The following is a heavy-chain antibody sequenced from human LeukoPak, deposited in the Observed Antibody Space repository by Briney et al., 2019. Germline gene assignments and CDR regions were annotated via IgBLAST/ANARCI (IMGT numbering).Heavy chain of an antibody. Sequence: SATLSLTCTVSGGSISSSSYYSGWIRQPPWKGLEWIGSIYYSGSTYYNPSLKSRVTISVDTSKNQFSLKLSSVTAADTAVYYCATEYGGNSAGDYWGQGTLVTVSS. CDR2: IYYSGST. D-gene: IGHD4-23*01. CDR1: GGSISSSSYY. CDR3: ATEYGGNSAGDY. J-gene: IGHJ4*02. V-gene: IGHV4-39*01.